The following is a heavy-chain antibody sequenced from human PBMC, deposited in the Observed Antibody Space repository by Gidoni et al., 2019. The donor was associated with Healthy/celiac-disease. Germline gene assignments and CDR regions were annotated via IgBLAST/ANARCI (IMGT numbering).Heavy chain of an antibody. CDR2: ISYDGSNK. CDR1: GFTFSSYG. D-gene: IGHD3-22*01. V-gene: IGHV3-30*03. Sequence: QVQLVESGGGVVQPGRSLRLSCAASGFTFSSYGMHWVRQAPGKGLEWVAVISYDGSNKYYADSVKGRFTISRDNSKNTLYLQMNSLRAEDTAVYYCATLSRAYYDSSGYLEWGQGTLVTVSS. J-gene: IGHJ4*02. CDR3: ATLSRAYYDSSGYLE.